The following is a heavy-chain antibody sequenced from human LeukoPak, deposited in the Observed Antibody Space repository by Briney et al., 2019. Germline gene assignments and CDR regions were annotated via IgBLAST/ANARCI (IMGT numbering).Heavy chain of an antibody. CDR2: IWYDGSNK. CDR1: GFTFSSYG. D-gene: IGHD4-23*01. J-gene: IGHJ4*02. Sequence: GRSLRLSCAASGFTFSSYGMHWVRQAPGKGLEWVAVIWYDGSNKYYADSVKGRFTISRDNSKNTPYLQMNSLRAEDTAVYYCARDPQPHDYGGNGFDYWGQGTLVTVSS. CDR3: ARDPQPHDYGGNGFDY. V-gene: IGHV3-33*01.